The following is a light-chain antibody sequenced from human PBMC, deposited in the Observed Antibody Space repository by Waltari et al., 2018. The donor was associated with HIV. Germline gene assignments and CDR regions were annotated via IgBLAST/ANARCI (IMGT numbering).Light chain of an antibody. CDR3: QSYDRTGV. CDR1: SSNIGAGYD. Sequence: QSVLTQPPSVSGAPGQRVTISCTGSSSNIGAGYDVHWYQQLPGTAPKLLIYGNSNRPSGVPDRFSGSKSGTSASLVITGLQAEDEADYYCQSYDRTGVFGGGTKLTVL. V-gene: IGLV1-40*01. J-gene: IGLJ3*02. CDR2: GNS.